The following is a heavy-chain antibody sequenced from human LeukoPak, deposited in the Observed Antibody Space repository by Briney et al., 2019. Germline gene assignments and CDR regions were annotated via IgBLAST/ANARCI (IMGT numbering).Heavy chain of an antibody. Sequence: SETLSLTCTVSGGSISNYYWSWIRQPAGKGLEWIGRIYTSGSTNYNPSLKSRVTISVDTSKNQFSLKLSSVTAADTAVYYCARRPYYYDSSGYAHFDYWGQGTLVTVSS. CDR2: IYTSGST. J-gene: IGHJ4*02. CDR1: GGSISNYY. V-gene: IGHV4-4*07. D-gene: IGHD3-22*01. CDR3: ARRPYYYDSSGYAHFDY.